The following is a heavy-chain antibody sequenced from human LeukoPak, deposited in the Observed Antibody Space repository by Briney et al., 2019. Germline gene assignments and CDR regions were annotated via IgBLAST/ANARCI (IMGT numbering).Heavy chain of an antibody. Sequence: GGSLRLSCETSGFTFSSYWMTWVRQAPGKGLEWVANIKEDGGETYYVGSVKGRFTVSRDNAKNSLYLQMNSLRVEDTAIYYCATRKCSISACRASSYRCMDDWGKGTTVTVSS. V-gene: IGHV3-7*01. CDR3: ATRKCSISACRASSYRCMDD. D-gene: IGHD2-2*01. CDR1: GFTFSSYW. CDR2: IKEDGGET. J-gene: IGHJ6*03.